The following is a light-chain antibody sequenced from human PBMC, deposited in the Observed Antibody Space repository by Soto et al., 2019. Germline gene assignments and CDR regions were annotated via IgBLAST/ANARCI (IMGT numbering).Light chain of an antibody. CDR2: EDN. Sequence: FMLTQALSVSESPGKTVTMSCTRSSGSIATNFVQWFQQRPGSAPTIVIFEDNERPSGVPDRFSGSIDSSSNSASLTVSGLRTADEADYYCQSYDSRSLCVVFGGGTKLTVL. CDR3: QSYDSRSLCVV. J-gene: IGLJ2*01. V-gene: IGLV6-57*03. CDR1: SGSIATNF.